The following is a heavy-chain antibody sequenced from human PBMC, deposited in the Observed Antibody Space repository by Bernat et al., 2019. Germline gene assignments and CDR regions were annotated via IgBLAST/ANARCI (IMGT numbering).Heavy chain of an antibody. V-gene: IGHV3-21*01. J-gene: IGHJ4*02. Sequence: EVQLVESGGGLVKPGGSLRLSCAASGFTFSSYSMNWVRQAPGKGLEWVSSISSSSSYIYYADSVKGRFTISRDNAKNSLYLQMNSLRAEDTAVYYCARDISTMVRGDYRDYWGQGTLVTVSS. CDR3: ARDISTMVRGDYRDY. CDR1: GFTFSSYS. D-gene: IGHD3-10*01. CDR2: ISSSSSYI.